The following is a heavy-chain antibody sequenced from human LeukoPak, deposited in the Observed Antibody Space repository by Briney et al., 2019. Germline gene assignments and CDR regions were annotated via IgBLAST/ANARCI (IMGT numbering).Heavy chain of an antibody. V-gene: IGHV4-39*01. CDR1: GGSISSSGYF. J-gene: IGHJ5*02. CDR3: ARHVTIFGAPNWFDP. D-gene: IGHD3-3*01. Sequence: SETLSLTCTVSGGSISSSGYFWGWIRQPPGRGLEWIGTIYYSGNTYYNPSLKSRVTISVDTSKNQFSLKLSSVTAANTAVYYCARHVTIFGAPNWFDPWGQGTLVTVSS. CDR2: IYYSGNT.